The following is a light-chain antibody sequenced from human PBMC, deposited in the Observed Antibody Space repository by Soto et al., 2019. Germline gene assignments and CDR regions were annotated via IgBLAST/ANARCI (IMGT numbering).Light chain of an antibody. CDR2: LGS. CDR1: QSLLHGNGYNY. V-gene: IGKV2-28*01. J-gene: IGKJ2*02. Sequence: DIVMTQSPLSLPVTPGEPASISCRSSQSLLHGNGYNYLDWYLQKPGQSPHLLIYLGSNRASGVXDXXSGSGSGTDFTLKISRVEAEDVGVYYCMQALQTPRTFGQGTKLEIK. CDR3: MQALQTPRT.